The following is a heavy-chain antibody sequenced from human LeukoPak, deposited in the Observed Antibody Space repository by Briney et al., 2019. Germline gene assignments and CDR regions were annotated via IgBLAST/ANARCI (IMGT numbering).Heavy chain of an antibody. D-gene: IGHD2-15*01. J-gene: IGHJ4*02. V-gene: IGHV1-69*05. CDR1: GGTFSSYA. CDR3: AGDLLVYCSGGSFYRGGFYFDY. CDR2: IIPIFGTA. Sequence: SVKVSCKASGGTFSSYAISWVRQAPGQGLEWMGRIIPIFGTANYAQKFQGRVTITTDESTSTAYMELSSLRSDDTAVYYYAGDLLVYCSGGSFYRGGFYFDYWGQGTLVTVSS.